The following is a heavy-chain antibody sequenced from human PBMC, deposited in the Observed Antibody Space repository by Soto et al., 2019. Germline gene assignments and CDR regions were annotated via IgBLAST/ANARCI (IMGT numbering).Heavy chain of an antibody. CDR3: AKELGDVASSSWEYYYYYYMDV. CDR2: ISYDGSNK. D-gene: IGHD6-13*01. CDR1: GFTFSSYG. Sequence: GGSLRLSCAASGFTFSSYGMHWVRQAPGKGLEWVAVISYDGSNKYYADSVKGRFTISRDNSKNTLYLQMNSLRAEDTAVYYCAKELGDVASSSWEYYYYYYMDVWGKGTTVTVSS. V-gene: IGHV3-30*18. J-gene: IGHJ6*03.